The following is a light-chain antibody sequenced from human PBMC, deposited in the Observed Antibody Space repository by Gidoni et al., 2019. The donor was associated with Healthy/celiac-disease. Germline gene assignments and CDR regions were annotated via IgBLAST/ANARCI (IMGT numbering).Light chain of an antibody. V-gene: IGKV3-20*01. CDR3: QQYGSSPWT. J-gene: IGKJ1*01. CDR1: QSVHSSY. CDR2: GAS. Sequence: ELVFTQAPGTLSFSPVESAPLSCTASQSVHSSYLPWYQQKPGQAPRLLIYGASRKATGVPDRFSSGGSWTDFTLTISRREPEDVAVYYCQQYGSSPWTFGQGTKVEIK.